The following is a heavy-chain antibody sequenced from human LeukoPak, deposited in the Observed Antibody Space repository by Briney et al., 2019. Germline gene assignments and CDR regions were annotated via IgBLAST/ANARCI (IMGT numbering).Heavy chain of an antibody. CDR3: ARGSAKGGRGLQWLVQGVNDY. V-gene: IGHV3-74*01. CDR1: GFTFSSYW. CDR2: ITSDGSST. D-gene: IGHD6-19*01. Sequence: GGSLRLSCAASGFTFSSYWMYWVRQAPGKGLMWVSRITSDGSSTSYADSVKVRFTISRDDAKNTLYLQMNSLRAEDTAVYYCARGSAKGGRGLQWLVQGVNDYWGQGTLVTVSS. J-gene: IGHJ4*02.